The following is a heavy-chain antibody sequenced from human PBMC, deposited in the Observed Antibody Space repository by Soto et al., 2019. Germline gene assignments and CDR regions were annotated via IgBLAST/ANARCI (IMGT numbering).Heavy chain of an antibody. V-gene: IGHV4-59*01. CDR1: GGSISSYY. CDR3: ARAPITIFGVVSWFDP. D-gene: IGHD3-3*01. CDR2: IYYSGST. Sequence: LSLTCTVSGGSISSYYWSWIRQPPGKGLEWIGYIYYSGSTNYNPSLKSRVTISVDTSRNQFSLKLSSVTAADTAVYYCARAPITIFGVVSWFDPWGQGTLVTVSS. J-gene: IGHJ5*02.